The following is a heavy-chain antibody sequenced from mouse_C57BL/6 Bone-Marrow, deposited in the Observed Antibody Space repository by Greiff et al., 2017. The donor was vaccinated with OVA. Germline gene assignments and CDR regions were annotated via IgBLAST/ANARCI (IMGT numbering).Heavy chain of an antibody. J-gene: IGHJ3*01. CDR2: IWSGGST. V-gene: IGHV2-2*01. CDR3: ARNEAEGYGSSFFAY. D-gene: IGHD1-1*01. Sequence: QVQLKESGPGLVQPSQSLSITCTVSGFSLTSYGVHWVRQSPGKGLEWLGVIWSGGSTDYNAAFISRLSISKDNSKSQVFFKMNSLQADDTAIYYCARNEAEGYGSSFFAYWGQGTLVTVSA. CDR1: GFSLTSYG.